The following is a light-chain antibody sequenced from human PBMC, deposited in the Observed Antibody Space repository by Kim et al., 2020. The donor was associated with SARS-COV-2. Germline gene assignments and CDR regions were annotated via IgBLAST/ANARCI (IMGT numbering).Light chain of an antibody. CDR3: QHRET. J-gene: IGKJ1*01. V-gene: IGKV3-15*01. CDR1: QSVSSN. Sequence: ATLSVSPGERATLSCRASQSVSSNLAWYQQKPGQAPRLLIYGASTRATGIPARFSGSGSGTEFTLTISSLQSEDFAVYYCQHRETFGQGTKVDIK. CDR2: GAS.